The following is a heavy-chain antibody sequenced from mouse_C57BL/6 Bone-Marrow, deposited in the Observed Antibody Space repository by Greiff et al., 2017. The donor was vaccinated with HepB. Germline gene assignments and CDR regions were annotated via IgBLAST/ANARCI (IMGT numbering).Heavy chain of an antibody. D-gene: IGHD2-3*01. CDR2: ISSGGSYT. CDR1: GFTFSSYG. J-gene: IGHJ3*01. V-gene: IGHV5-6*02. Sequence: DVKLVESGGDLVKPGGSLKLSCAASGFTFSSYGMSWVRQTPDKRLEWVATISSGGSYTYYPDSVKGRFTISRDNAKNTLYLQMSSLKSEDTAMYYCARTGGYDPWFAYWGQGTLVTVSA. CDR3: ARTGGYDPWFAY.